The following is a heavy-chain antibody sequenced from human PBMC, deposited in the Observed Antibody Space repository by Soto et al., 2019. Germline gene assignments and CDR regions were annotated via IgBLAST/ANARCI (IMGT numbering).Heavy chain of an antibody. CDR1: GGTFSNYA. V-gene: IGHV1-69*12. CDR3: ARGPDYEGYFDY. Sequence: QVRLVQSGAEVKKPGSSVKVSCKASGGTFSNYAIAWLRQAPGQGLEWMGGIILPVGTPNYAQKFQGRVTISADESMTTAYMVMSSLTSEDTAVYYCARGPDYEGYFDYWGRGTLVTVSS. D-gene: IGHD4-17*01. J-gene: IGHJ4*02. CDR2: IILPVGTP.